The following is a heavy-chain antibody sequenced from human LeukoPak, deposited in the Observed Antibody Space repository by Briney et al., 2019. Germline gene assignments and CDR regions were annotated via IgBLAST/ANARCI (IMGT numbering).Heavy chain of an antibody. J-gene: IGHJ4*02. CDR1: GFTFSDYY. D-gene: IGHD5-24*01. CDR2: ITSSGSTI. V-gene: IGHV3-11*01. CDR3: ARDGYNSRLLNY. Sequence: PGGSLRLSCAASGFTFSDYYMSWIRQDPGKGLEGVSYITSSGSTIYYADSVKGRFTISRDNAKNSLYLQMNSLRAEDTAVYYCARDGYNSRLLNYWGQGTLVTVSS.